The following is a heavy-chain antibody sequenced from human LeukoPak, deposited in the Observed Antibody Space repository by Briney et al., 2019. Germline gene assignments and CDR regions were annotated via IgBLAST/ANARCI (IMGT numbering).Heavy chain of an antibody. CDR1: GYTFTGYY. CDR2: INPNSGGT. J-gene: IGHJ4*02. D-gene: IGHD6-13*01. V-gene: IGHV1-2*02. Sequence: ASVKVSCKASGYTFTGYYMHWVRRAPGQGLEWMGWINPNSGGTNYAQKFQGRVTMTRDTSISTAYMELSRLRSDDTAVYYCARAVRRSSWYGEYYFDYWGQGTLVTVSS. CDR3: ARAVRRSSWYGEYYFDY.